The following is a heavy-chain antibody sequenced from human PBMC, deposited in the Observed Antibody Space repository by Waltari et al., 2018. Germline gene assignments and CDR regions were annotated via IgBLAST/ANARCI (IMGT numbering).Heavy chain of an antibody. CDR1: GFTFSTYW. D-gene: IGHD7-27*01. J-gene: IGHJ4*02. Sequence: EVQLVESGGALVQPGGSLRLSCATSGFTFSTYWMHWARKVPGKGLMWVAQIESDERRTTYAESVKGRFTISRDNAKNTVYLQMNSLRDEDTAVYYCVRDEPGDGLDYWGQGTLVTVSS. V-gene: IGHV3-74*03. CDR3: VRDEPGDGLDY. CDR2: IESDERRT.